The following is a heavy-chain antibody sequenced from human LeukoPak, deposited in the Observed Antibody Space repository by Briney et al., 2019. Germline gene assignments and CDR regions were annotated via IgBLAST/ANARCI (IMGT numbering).Heavy chain of an antibody. CDR3: ARDNYGSGSPRMDV. Sequence: ASVNVSCKASGYTFTSYGISWVRQAPGQGLEWMGWISAYNGNTNYAQKLQGRVTMTTDTSTSTAYMELRSLRSDDTAVYYCARDNYGSGSPRMDVWGKGTTVTVSS. CDR2: ISAYNGNT. D-gene: IGHD3-10*01. V-gene: IGHV1-18*04. CDR1: GYTFTSYG. J-gene: IGHJ6*04.